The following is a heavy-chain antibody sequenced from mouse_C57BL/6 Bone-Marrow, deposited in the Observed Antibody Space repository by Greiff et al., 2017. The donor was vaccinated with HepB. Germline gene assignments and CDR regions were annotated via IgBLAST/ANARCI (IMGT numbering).Heavy chain of an antibody. CDR3: ARSETYWYFDV. Sequence: QVQLQQPGTELVKPGASVKLSCKASGYTFTSYWMHWVKQMPGQGLEWIGNINPSNGGTNYNEKFKSKATLTVDKSSSTAYMQLSSLTSEDAAVYYCARSETYWYFDVGGTGTTVTVSS. V-gene: IGHV1-53*01. J-gene: IGHJ1*03. CDR1: GYTFTSYW. CDR2: INPSNGGT.